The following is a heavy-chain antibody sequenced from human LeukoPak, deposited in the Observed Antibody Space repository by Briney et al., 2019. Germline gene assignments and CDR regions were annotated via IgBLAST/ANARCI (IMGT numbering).Heavy chain of an antibody. CDR2: ISAYNGNT. J-gene: IGHJ4*02. V-gene: IGHV1-18*01. CDR3: AREGPYTSGWYNMDY. D-gene: IGHD6-19*01. Sequence: ASVKVSCKASGYTFTSYGISWVRQAPGQGLEWMGWISAYNGNTNYAQKLQGRVTMTTDTSMGTAYMELTSLRSDDTAVYYCAREGPYTSGWYNMDYWGQGTLVSVSS. CDR1: GYTFTSYG.